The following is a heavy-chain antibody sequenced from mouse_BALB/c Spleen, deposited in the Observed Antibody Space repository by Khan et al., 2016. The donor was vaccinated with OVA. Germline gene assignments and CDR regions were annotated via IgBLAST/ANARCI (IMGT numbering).Heavy chain of an antibody. CDR3: AKDPPYYAMDY. CDR2: IWAGGCK. V-gene: IGHV2-6-5*01. Sequence: QVQLKESGPGLVAPSQSLSITCTVSGFSLTDYAVSWIRQPPGKGLEWLGVIWAGGCKYYNSALKSRLSISKDNSRSQVFLNMNSLQTDDTAMYYCAKDPPYYAMDYWGQGTSVTVSS. J-gene: IGHJ4*01. CDR1: GFSLTDYA.